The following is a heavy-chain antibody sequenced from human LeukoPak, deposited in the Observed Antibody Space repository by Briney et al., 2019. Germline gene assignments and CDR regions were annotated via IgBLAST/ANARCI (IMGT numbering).Heavy chain of an antibody. CDR1: GFTFSSYS. Sequence: GGSLRLSCAASGFTFSSYSMNWVRQAPGKGLEWVSYISSSSSSTIYYADSVKGRFTISRDNAKNSLYLQMNSLRDEDTAVYYCARVYDDSSPFDYWGQGTLVTVSS. D-gene: IGHD3-22*01. J-gene: IGHJ4*02. CDR3: ARVYDDSSPFDY. CDR2: ISSSSSSTI. V-gene: IGHV3-48*02.